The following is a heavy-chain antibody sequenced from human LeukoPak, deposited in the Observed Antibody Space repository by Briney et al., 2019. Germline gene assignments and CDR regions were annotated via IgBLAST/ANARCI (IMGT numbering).Heavy chain of an antibody. CDR2: ISAYNGNT. Sequence: GASVKVPCKGSGYPFTSYCISWVRQAPGQGLVGMGWISAYNGNTNYAQKLQGRVTMTTDTSTSTAYMELRSLRSDDTAVYYCTYTRQQLVWRFDPWGQGTLVTVSS. CDR1: GYPFTSYC. D-gene: IGHD6-13*01. V-gene: IGHV1-18*01. CDR3: TYTRQQLVWRFDP. J-gene: IGHJ5*02.